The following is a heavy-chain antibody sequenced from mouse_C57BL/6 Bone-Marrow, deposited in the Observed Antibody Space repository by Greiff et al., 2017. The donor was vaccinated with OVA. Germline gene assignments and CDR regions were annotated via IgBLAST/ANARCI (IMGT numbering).Heavy chain of an antibody. D-gene: IGHD2-1*01. V-gene: IGHV14-4*01. CDR1: GFNIKDDY. J-gene: IGHJ2*01. CDR2: IDPENGDT. Sequence: VQLKQSGAELVRPGASVKLSCTASGFNIKDDYMHWVKQRPEQGLEWIGWIDPENGDTEYASKFQGKAPITADTSSNTAYLQLSSLTAEDTAVYYWTSDGNVEDWGKGTTLTVSS. CDR3: TSDGNVED.